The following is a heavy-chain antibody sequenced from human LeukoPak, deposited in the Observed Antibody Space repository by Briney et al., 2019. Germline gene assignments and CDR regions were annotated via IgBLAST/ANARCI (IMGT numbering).Heavy chain of an antibody. Sequence: GGSLRLSCAASGFTFSTYWMHWVRQAPGKGLVWVSRISNEGSSTNYADSVKGRFTISRDNAKNTLYLQMNSLRVEDTAVYYCARGNYYGMDVWGQGITVTVSS. CDR1: GFTFSTYW. CDR3: ARGNYYGMDV. J-gene: IGHJ6*02. V-gene: IGHV3-74*01. CDR2: ISNEGSST.